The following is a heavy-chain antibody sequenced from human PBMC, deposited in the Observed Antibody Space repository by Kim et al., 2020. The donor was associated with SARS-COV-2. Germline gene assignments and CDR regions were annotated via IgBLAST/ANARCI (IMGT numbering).Heavy chain of an antibody. CDR3: ARSPPYGSGQADY. CDR1: GYTFTSYG. V-gene: IGHV1-18*01. J-gene: IGHJ4*02. Sequence: ASVKVSCKASGYTFTSYGINWLRQAPGQGLEWMGWINVYSGDTDYGQILQGRVTMTTDTSTSTAYMELTGLRSDDTAVYYCARSPPYGSGQADYWGQGTL. CDR2: INVYSGDT. D-gene: IGHD3-10*01.